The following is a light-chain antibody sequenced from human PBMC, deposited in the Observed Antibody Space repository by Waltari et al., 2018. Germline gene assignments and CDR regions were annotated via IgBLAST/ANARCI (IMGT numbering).Light chain of an antibody. V-gene: IGKV3-20*01. CDR3: QQYGNSPRT. CDR1: QTISSSY. Sequence: DIVLTQSPGTLSLSQGDRATLSCRASQTISSSYLAWDKQKPGQAPRRPMYGASIRATGIPDRFRGSGSGTAFTLTISRLEPEDFAVYYCQQYGNSPRTFGQGTKVEIK. J-gene: IGKJ1*01. CDR2: GAS.